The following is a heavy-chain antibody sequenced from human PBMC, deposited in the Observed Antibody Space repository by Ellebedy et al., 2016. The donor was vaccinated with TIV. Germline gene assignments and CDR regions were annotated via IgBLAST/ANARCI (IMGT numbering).Heavy chain of an antibody. CDR2: MNPNSGNT. CDR1: GYTFTSYD. CDR3: ARGYYYDSSGYPTASLEYYFDY. D-gene: IGHD3-22*01. J-gene: IGHJ4*02. Sequence: AASVKVSCKASGYTFTSYDINWVRQATGQGLEWMGWMNPNSGNTGYAQKFQGRVTMTRNTSISTAYMELSSLRPEDTAVYYCARGYYYDSSGYPTASLEYYFDYWGQGTLVTVSS. V-gene: IGHV1-8*01.